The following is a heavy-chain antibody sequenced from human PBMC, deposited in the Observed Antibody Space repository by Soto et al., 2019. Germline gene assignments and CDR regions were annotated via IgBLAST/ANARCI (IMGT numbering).Heavy chain of an antibody. CDR3: ARGTMLLAVGFDI. CDR1: GGSISSSNW. Sequence: QVQLQESGPGLVKPSGTLSLTCADSGGSISSSNWWSWVRQPPGKGLEWIGEIYHSGTTNYNPSLKFLLSISVDKSKIHFSLNLSSVTAAASAVYYCARGTMLLAVGFDIWGQATLFTVSS. CDR2: IYHSGTT. J-gene: IGHJ3*02. V-gene: IGHV4-4*02. D-gene: IGHD3-10*01.